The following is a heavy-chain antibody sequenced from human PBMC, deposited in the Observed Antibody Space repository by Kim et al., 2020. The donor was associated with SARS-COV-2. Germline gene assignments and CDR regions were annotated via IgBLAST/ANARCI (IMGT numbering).Heavy chain of an antibody. CDR3: ARGPRITILEWLPLGGGGYYGMDV. CDR2: MNPNSDNT. Sequence: ASVKVSCKASGYTFTTYDINWVRQATGQGLEWMGWMNPNSDNTGYAQKFQGRVTMTRNTSISTAYMELSSLRSEDTAVYYCARGPRITILEWLPLGGGGYYGMDVWGQGTTVTVSS. D-gene: IGHD3-3*01. CDR1: GYTFTTYD. J-gene: IGHJ6*02. V-gene: IGHV1-8*01.